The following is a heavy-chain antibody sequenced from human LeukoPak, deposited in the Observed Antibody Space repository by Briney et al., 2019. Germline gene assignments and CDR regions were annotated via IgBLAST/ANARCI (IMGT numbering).Heavy chain of an antibody. D-gene: IGHD2-2*01. CDR3: ATRERYCSSTSCYEWFDP. J-gene: IGHJ5*02. Sequence: GGSLRLSCAASGXTVSSNYMSWVRQAPGKGLEWVSGISDSGGSTYYADSVKGRFTISRDNSKNTLYLQMNSLRAEDTAVYYCATRERYCSSTSCYEWFDPWGQGTLVTVSS. CDR1: GXTVSSNY. V-gene: IGHV3-23*01. CDR2: ISDSGGST.